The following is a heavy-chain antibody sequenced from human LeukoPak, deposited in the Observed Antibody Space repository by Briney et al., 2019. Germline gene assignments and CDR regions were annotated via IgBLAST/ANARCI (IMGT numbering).Heavy chain of an antibody. J-gene: IGHJ4*02. CDR3: AKGYWNPGY. CDR2: ISGSGGST. V-gene: IGHV3-23*01. CDR1: GFTFSTYA. D-gene: IGHD1-1*01. Sequence: GGSLRLPCVASGFTFSTYAMTWVRQAPGKGLEWVSGISGSGGSTYYADSVKGRFTISRDNSKNTLYLQMNSLRAEDTALYYCAKGYWNPGYWGQGTLVTVSS.